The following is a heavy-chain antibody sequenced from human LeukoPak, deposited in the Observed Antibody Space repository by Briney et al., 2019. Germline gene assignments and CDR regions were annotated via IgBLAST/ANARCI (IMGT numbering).Heavy chain of an antibody. CDR1: GDSVSSNSAA. CDR3: ASLPTASDAFDI. Sequence: SQTLSLTCAISGDSVSSNSAAWNWIRQSPSRGLEWLGRTYYRSKWYNDYAVSVKSRITINPVTSKNQFSLQLNSVTPEDTAVYYCASLPTASDAFDIWGQGTMVTVSS. V-gene: IGHV6-1*01. D-gene: IGHD2-21*02. J-gene: IGHJ3*02. CDR2: TYYRSKWYN.